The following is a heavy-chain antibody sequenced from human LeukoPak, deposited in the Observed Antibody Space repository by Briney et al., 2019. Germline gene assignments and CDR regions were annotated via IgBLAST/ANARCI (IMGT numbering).Heavy chain of an antibody. D-gene: IGHD2/OR15-2a*01. Sequence: GGSLRLSCAASGSTFSSYAMSWVRQAPGKGLEWVSAISGSGGSTYYADPVKGRFTISRDNSKNTLYLQMNSLRAEDTAVYYCAKTFLQSSYYPDYYFDYWGQGTLVTVSS. J-gene: IGHJ4*02. CDR2: ISGSGGST. CDR3: AKTFLQSSYYPDYYFDY. CDR1: GSTFSSYA. V-gene: IGHV3-23*01.